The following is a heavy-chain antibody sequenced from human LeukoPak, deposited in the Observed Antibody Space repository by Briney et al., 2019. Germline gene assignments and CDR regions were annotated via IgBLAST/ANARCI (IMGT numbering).Heavy chain of an antibody. CDR1: GFTFSSYA. J-gene: IGHJ4*02. Sequence: PGGSLRLSCASSGFTFSSYAMSWVRQAPGKGLEWVSTIGGTGVRTYYADSVKGRFTMSRDNSKNTLYLQINSLRAEDTGVYFCAKDRLGGPYFFHYWGQGTLVTVSS. V-gene: IGHV3-23*01. D-gene: IGHD3-16*01. CDR3: AKDRLGGPYFFHY. CDR2: IGGTGVRT.